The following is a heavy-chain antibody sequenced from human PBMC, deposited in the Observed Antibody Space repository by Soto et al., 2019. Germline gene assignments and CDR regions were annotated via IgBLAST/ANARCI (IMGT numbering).Heavy chain of an antibody. CDR2: IIPIFDTG. CDR3: AREKSDNYDILTGYYDY. CDR1: GVTFSNYA. D-gene: IGHD3-9*01. V-gene: IGHV1-69*13. Sequence: SVKVSCKASGVTFSNYAISWVRQAPGQGLEWMGGIIPIFDTGNYVQKFQGRVTITADESTSTAYMELSSLRSEDTAVYYCAREKSDNYDILTGYYDYWGQGTLVTVSS. J-gene: IGHJ4*02.